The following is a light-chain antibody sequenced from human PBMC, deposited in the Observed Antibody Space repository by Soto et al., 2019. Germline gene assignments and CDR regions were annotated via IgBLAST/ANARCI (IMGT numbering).Light chain of an antibody. Sequence: EILMTQSPGTLSVSPGESVTLSCRASQSIGGKLAWYQQRPGQAPRLFIYGTYIRATGVPARFSGSGSGTDYTLTISGLQSEDFAIYHCQQYRVWYPLTFGGGTKVDIK. J-gene: IGKJ4*01. CDR2: GTY. V-gene: IGKV3-15*01. CDR1: QSIGGK. CDR3: QQYRVWYPLT.